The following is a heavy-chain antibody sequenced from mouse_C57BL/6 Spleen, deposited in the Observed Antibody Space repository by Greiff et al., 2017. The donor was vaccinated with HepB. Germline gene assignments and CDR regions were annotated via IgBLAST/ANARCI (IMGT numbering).Heavy chain of an antibody. J-gene: IGHJ3*01. V-gene: IGHV2-2*01. CDR3: DRNWDYDYGDEVDY. D-gene: IGHD2-4*01. Sequence: QVQLQQSGPGLVQPSQSLSISCTASGFSFTSYGVHWVRQSPGKGLEWLGVICSGGSTAYNAAYISRLSTSKDNSKSQVFFKMNSLQADDTAIYYCDRNWDYDYGDEVDYWGQGTLVTVSA. CDR1: GFSFTSYG. CDR2: ICSGGST.